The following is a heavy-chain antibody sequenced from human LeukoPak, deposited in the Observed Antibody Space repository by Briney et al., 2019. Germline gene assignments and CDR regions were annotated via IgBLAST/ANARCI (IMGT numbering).Heavy chain of an antibody. CDR3: ASSWYGYSSSWYEGGVNWFDP. Sequence: ASVKVSCKASGYTFTSYDINWVRQATGQGLERMGWMNPNSGNTGYAQKFQGRVTMTRNTSISTAYMELSSLRSEDTAVYYCASSWYGYSSSWYEGGVNWFDPWGQGTLVTVSS. V-gene: IGHV1-8*01. CDR1: GYTFTSYD. CDR2: MNPNSGNT. J-gene: IGHJ5*02. D-gene: IGHD6-13*01.